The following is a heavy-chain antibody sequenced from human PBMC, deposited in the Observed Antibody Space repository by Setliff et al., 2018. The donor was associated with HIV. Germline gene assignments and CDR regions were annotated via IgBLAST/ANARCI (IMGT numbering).Heavy chain of an antibody. V-gene: IGHV4-59*01. CDR2: IYYSGST. Sequence: SETLSLTCTVSGGSISSYYWSWIRQPPGKGLEWIGYIYYSGSTNYNPSLKSRVTISVDTSKNQFSLKLSSVTAADTAVYYCARGGVDVVRHYYYYMDVWGKGTTVTVSS. D-gene: IGHD2-15*01. CDR3: ARGGVDVVRHYYYYMDV. J-gene: IGHJ6*03. CDR1: GGSISSYY.